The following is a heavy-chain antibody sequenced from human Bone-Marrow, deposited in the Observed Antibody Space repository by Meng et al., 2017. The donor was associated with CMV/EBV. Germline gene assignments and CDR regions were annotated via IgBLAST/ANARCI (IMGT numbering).Heavy chain of an antibody. CDR1: GYTFTSYG. CDR3: ARSGDGYSFGYYGMDV. D-gene: IGHD5-24*01. Sequence: ASVKVSCKTSGYTFTSYGISWVRQAPGQGLEWMGWISVYNGNTNYVQSLQGRVTMTTDTSTSTAYMEMRGLRSDDTAVYYCARSGDGYSFGYYGMDVWGQGTTVTVSS. V-gene: IGHV1-18*01. CDR2: ISVYNGNT. J-gene: IGHJ6*02.